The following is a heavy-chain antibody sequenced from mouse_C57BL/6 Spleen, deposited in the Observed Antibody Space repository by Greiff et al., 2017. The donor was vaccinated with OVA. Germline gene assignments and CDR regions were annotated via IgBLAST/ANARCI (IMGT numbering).Heavy chain of an antibody. J-gene: IGHJ4*01. D-gene: IGHD2-2*01. Sequence: QVQLQQPGAELVMPGASVKLSCKASGYTFTSYWMHWVKQRPGQGLEWIGEIDPSDSYTNYNQKFKGKSTLTVDKSSSTAYMQLSSLTSEDSAVYYCARRRVKDAMDYWGQGTSVTVSS. V-gene: IGHV1-69*01. CDR3: ARRRVKDAMDY. CDR2: IDPSDSYT. CDR1: GYTFTSYW.